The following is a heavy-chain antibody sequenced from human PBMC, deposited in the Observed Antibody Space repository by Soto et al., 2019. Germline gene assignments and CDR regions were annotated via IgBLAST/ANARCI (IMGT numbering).Heavy chain of an antibody. CDR2: IYSGGST. J-gene: IGHJ6*02. CDR1: GVTVSSNF. V-gene: IGHV3-53*01. Sequence: PGGSLRLSCAASGVTVSSNFMSWVRQAPGKGLEWVSVIYSGGSTYYADSVKGRFTISRDNSKNTLYLQMNSLRAEDTAVYYCAREGITMVRGVIIYYYGMDVWGQGTTVTVSS. D-gene: IGHD3-10*01. CDR3: AREGITMVRGVIIYYYGMDV.